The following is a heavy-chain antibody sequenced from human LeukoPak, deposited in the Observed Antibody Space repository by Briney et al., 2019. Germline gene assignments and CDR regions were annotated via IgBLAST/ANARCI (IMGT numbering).Heavy chain of an antibody. V-gene: IGHV4-39*07. Sequence: PSETLSLTCTVSGGSISSSSYYWGWIRQPPGKGLEWIGSIYYSGSTYYNPSLKSRVTISVDTSKNQFSLKLSSVTAADTAVYYCARRAIVGEHDYWGQGTLVTVSS. J-gene: IGHJ4*02. CDR2: IYYSGST. D-gene: IGHD1-26*01. CDR1: GGSISSSSYY. CDR3: ARRAIVGEHDY.